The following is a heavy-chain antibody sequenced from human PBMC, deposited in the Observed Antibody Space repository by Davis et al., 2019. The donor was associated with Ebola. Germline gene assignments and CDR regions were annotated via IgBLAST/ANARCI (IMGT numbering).Heavy chain of an antibody. D-gene: IGHD4-11*01. CDR1: GFTFSNYG. Sequence: GGSLRLSCEGSGFTFSNYGMSWVRQAPGKGLEWLSVISGNGGYTHYADSEKGRFSISRDNSKNTLYMQMNGLRADDTAVYYCANIGSSTSKGPTDYWGQGILVTVSS. J-gene: IGHJ4*02. CDR2: ISGNGGYT. V-gene: IGHV3-23*01. CDR3: ANIGSSTSKGPTDY.